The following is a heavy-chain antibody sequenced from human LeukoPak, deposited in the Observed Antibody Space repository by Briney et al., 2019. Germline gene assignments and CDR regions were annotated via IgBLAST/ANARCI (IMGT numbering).Heavy chain of an antibody. D-gene: IGHD6-19*01. CDR2: IRSKTNGGTT. CDR1: GFTFGDYA. J-gene: IGHJ4*02. V-gene: IGHV3-49*04. CDR3: TKDDTSGWYDY. Sequence: GGSLRLSCTASGFTFGDYAMSWARQAPGKGLEWVGFIRSKTNGGTTEYAASVKGRFIISRDDSRSIAYLQMNSLKTEDTAVYYCTKDDTSGWYDYWGQGTLVTVSS.